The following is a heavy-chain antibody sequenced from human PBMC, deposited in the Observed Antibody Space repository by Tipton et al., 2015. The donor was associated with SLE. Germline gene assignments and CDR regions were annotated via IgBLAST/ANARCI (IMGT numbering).Heavy chain of an antibody. Sequence: SLRLSCAASGFAFSIYGMHWVRQAPGKGLEWVAVLSYDASNRYYADSVKGRFTISRDNAKNSLYLQMNSLRAEDTAVYYCAREGRAAHYYYYSGMDVWGQGTTVTVSS. D-gene: IGHD6-6*01. CDR3: AREGRAAHYYYYSGMDV. V-gene: IGHV3-30*04. CDR2: LSYDASNR. J-gene: IGHJ6*02. CDR1: GFAFSIYG.